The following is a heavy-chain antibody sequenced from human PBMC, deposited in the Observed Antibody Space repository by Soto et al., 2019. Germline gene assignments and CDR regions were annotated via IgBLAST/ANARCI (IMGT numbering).Heavy chain of an antibody. V-gene: IGHV1-69*06. J-gene: IGHJ5*02. Sequence: WASVKVSCKASGGTFSSYAISWVRQAPGQGLEWMGGIIPIFGTANYAQKFQGRVTITADKSTSTAYMELSSLRSEDTAVYYCAREGEYGNWFDPWGQGTLVTVSS. CDR2: IIPIFGTA. CDR3: AREGEYGNWFDP. CDR1: GGTFSSYA. D-gene: IGHD1-26*01.